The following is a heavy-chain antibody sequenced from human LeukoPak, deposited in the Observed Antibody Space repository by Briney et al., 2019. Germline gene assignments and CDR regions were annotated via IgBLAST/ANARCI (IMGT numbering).Heavy chain of an antibody. Sequence: SETLSLTCTVSGGSISSRSYYWGWIRQPPGKGLEWIGSIYYSGSTYYKPSLRSRVTISVDTSKSQFSLKLSSVTAADTAVYYCARHQGGDGYNYYYYYMDVWGKGTTVTVSS. CDR2: IYYSGST. D-gene: IGHD5-24*01. V-gene: IGHV4-39*01. CDR1: GGSISSRSYY. CDR3: ARHQGGDGYNYYYYYMDV. J-gene: IGHJ6*03.